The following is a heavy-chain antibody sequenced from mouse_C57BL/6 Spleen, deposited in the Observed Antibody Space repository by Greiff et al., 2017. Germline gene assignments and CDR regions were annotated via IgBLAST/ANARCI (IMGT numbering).Heavy chain of an antibody. CDR2: ISSGSSTI. CDR1: GFTFSDYG. J-gene: IGHJ4*01. Sequence: EVQVVESGGGLVKPGGSLKLSCAASGFTFSDYGMHWVRQAPEKGLEWVAYISSGSSTIYYADTVKGRFTISRDNAKNTLFLQMTSLRSEDTAMYYCARRGSSLTTYAMDYWGQGTSVTVSS. V-gene: IGHV5-17*01. CDR3: ARRGSSLTTYAMDY. D-gene: IGHD1-1*01.